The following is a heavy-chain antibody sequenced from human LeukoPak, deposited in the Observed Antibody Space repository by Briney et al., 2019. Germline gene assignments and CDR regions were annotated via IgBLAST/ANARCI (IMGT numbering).Heavy chain of an antibody. D-gene: IGHD5-24*01. CDR2: INPNSGDT. CDR1: GYTFTGNY. J-gene: IGHJ4*02. Sequence: GAPVKVSCKASGYTFTGNYMNWVRQAPGQGLEWVGWINPNSGDTSYAQKFQGRVTMTRDTSISTAYMELTRLRSDDTAVYYCARDSSDGYNPIDYWGQGTLVTVSS. V-gene: IGHV1-2*02. CDR3: ARDSSDGYNPIDY.